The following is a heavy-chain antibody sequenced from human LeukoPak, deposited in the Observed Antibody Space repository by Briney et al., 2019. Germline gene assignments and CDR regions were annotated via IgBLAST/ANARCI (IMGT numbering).Heavy chain of an antibody. Sequence: GGSLRLSCAASGFTFSSYSMNWARQAAGKGLEGVSSISTSSRHIYYADSVKGRFTISRDNAKNSLYLQMNSLRAEDTAVYYCARGDCSGGSCFDAFDIWGQGTMVTVSS. CDR1: GFTFSSYS. J-gene: IGHJ3*02. CDR3: ARGDCSGGSCFDAFDI. D-gene: IGHD2-15*01. CDR2: ISTSSRHI. V-gene: IGHV3-21*01.